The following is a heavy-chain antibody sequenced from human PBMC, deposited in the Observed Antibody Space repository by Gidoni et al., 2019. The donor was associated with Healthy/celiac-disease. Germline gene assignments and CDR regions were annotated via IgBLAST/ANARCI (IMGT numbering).Heavy chain of an antibody. Sequence: EVQLVESGGGLVQPGGVPETLRCSLWVQISSNYMSWVRQAPGKGLEWVSVIYSGGSTYYADSVKGRFTISRHNSKNTLYLQMNSLRAEDTAVYYCARELNYYYGMDVWGQGTTVTVSS. CDR3: ARELNYYYGMDV. V-gene: IGHV3-53*04. CDR2: IYSGGST. CDR1: VQISSNY. J-gene: IGHJ6*02.